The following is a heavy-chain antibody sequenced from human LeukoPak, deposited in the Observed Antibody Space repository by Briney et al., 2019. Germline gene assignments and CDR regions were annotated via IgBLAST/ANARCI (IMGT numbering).Heavy chain of an antibody. V-gene: IGHV1-69*01. CDR1: GGTFSSYA. J-gene: IGHJ4*02. CDR2: IPPIFGTA. CDR3: ARAYDFWSGYYFIEFDY. Sequence: GASVKVSCKAGGGTFSSYAISWVRQARGQGLEGMGGIPPIFGTANYTQKFQGRVTITADESTSTAYMELSSLRSEDTAVYYCARAYDFWSGYYFIEFDYWGQGTLVTVSS. D-gene: IGHD3-3*01.